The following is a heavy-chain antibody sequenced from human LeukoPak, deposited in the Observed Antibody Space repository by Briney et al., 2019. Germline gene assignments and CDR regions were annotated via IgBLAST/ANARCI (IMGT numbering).Heavy chain of an antibody. J-gene: IGHJ3*02. D-gene: IGHD3-22*01. Sequence: GGSLRLSCAASGFTVSYNYMSWVRQAPGKGLEWVSVLYSGGNTYYADSVRGRFTISRDNSKNTVNLQMNSLRAEDTAVYYCAKDIGVREIYYYDSSGYSPDAFDIWGQGTMVTVSS. CDR3: AKDIGVREIYYYDSSGYSPDAFDI. CDR2: LYSGGNT. V-gene: IGHV3-53*01. CDR1: GFTVSYNY.